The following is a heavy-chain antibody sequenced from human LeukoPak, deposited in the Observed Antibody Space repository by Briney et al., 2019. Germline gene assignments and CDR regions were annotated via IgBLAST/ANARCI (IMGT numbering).Heavy chain of an antibody. V-gene: IGHV4-59*01. CDR2: IYYSGTA. J-gene: IGHJ3*02. Sequence: SETLSLTCSVSGGSITSKYWSWIRQPPGKGLEWMGYIYYSGTANYNPSLKSRVNMSVHTSNNQFSMRLSSVTAADTAMYYCVRGGSKPGATGAFDIWGQGTMVTVSS. CDR1: GGSITSKY. D-gene: IGHD1-14*01. CDR3: VRGGSKPGATGAFDI.